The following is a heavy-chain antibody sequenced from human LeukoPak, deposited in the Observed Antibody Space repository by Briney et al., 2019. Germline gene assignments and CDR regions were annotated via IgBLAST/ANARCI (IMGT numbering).Heavy chain of an antibody. CDR3: TRESGAFSPFGF. Sequence: SETLSLTRAVSGGSILTTNWWSWVRQPPGKGLEWIGEVHLSGASNYNPSLKSRVNMSIDKSKNQLSLELTSVTAADTAIYYCTRESGAFSPFGFWGQGTLVTVSS. CDR1: GGSILTTNW. D-gene: IGHD1-26*01. V-gene: IGHV4-4*02. CDR2: VHLSGAS. J-gene: IGHJ4*02.